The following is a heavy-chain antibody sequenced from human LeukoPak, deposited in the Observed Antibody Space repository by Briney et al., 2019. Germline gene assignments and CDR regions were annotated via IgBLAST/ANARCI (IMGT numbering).Heavy chain of an antibody. CDR2: IYYSGST. J-gene: IGHJ4*02. Sequence: SETLSLTCTVSGGSISSSSYYWGWIRQPPGKGLEWIGSIYYSGSTYYNPSLKSRVTISVDTSKNQFSLKLSSVTAADTAVYYCARWLQPRYYFDYWGQGTLVTVSS. V-gene: IGHV4-39*07. CDR1: GGSISSSSYY. D-gene: IGHD5-24*01. CDR3: ARWLQPRYYFDY.